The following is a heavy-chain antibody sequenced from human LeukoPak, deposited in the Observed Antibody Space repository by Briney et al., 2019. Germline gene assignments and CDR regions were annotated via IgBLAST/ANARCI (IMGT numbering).Heavy chain of an antibody. CDR3: TTRRNPYYYGSGSYSYQFDY. V-gene: IGHV3-15*01. CDR1: GFTFTDAW. Sequence: GGSLRLSCAASGFTFTDAWMTWVRQAPGKGLELVGRIKSKIDGGTTDYAAPVKGRFAISRPDSENTLYLEMNSLKTEDTAVYYCTTRRNPYYYGSGSYSYQFDYWGQGTLVTVS. CDR2: IKSKIDGGTT. D-gene: IGHD3-10*01. J-gene: IGHJ4*02.